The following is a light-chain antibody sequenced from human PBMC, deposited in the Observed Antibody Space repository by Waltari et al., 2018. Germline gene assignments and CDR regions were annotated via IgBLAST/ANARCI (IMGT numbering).Light chain of an antibody. Sequence: DIVMTQSPDSLAVSLGERATFNCKSSQCVLYSSNNKNYLAWYQQKPGQPPKLLIYGASTRESGVPDRFSGSGSGTDFTLTISSLQAEDVAVYYCQQYLTSSWTFGQGTKVEIK. CDR1: QCVLYSSNNKNY. V-gene: IGKV4-1*01. CDR3: QQYLTSSWT. CDR2: GAS. J-gene: IGKJ1*01.